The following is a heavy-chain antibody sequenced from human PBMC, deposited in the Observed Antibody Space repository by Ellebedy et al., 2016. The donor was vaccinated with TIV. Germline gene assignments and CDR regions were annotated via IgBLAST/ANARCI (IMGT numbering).Heavy chain of an antibody. J-gene: IGHJ6*02. CDR3: AAAHYYFYGKDV. D-gene: IGHD2-15*01. CDR1: GFPFSSFE. V-gene: IGHV3-48*03. Sequence: PGGSLRLSYAASGFPFSSFEFNWVRQSPGKGLEWVSYISSSGTTKYYADSVKGRFTISRDNAKNSLYLQMNSLRAEDTAVYYCAAAHYYFYGKDVWGQGTRVTVSS. CDR2: ISSSGTTK.